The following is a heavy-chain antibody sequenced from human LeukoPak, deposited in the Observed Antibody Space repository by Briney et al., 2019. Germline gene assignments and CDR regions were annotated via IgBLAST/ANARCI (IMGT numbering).Heavy chain of an antibody. V-gene: IGHV1-46*01. CDR3: AKTGGISSSYNWFDP. Sequence: ASVKVSCEASGYTFTSYYMHWVRQAPGQGLEWMGIINPSGGRTSYAQKFQGRVTMTRDMSTSTVYMELSSLISEDTAVYYCAKTGGISSSYNWFDPWVQGTLVTVSS. CDR1: GYTFTSYY. J-gene: IGHJ5*02. D-gene: IGHD6-13*01. CDR2: INPSGGRT.